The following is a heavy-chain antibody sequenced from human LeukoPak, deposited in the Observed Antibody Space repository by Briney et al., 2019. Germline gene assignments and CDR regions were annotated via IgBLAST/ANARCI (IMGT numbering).Heavy chain of an antibody. CDR2: ISGSGGST. CDR3: AKSDSSSWSRNWFDP. V-gene: IGHV3-23*01. J-gene: IGHJ5*02. D-gene: IGHD6-13*01. CDR1: GFTFSSYA. Sequence: PWGSLRLSCAASGFTFSSYAVSWVRQPPGKGLQWVSAISGSGGSTYYADSVKGRFTISSDNPKNTLFLPMNSLRVEDTAVYYCAKSDSSSWSRNWFDPWGQGTLVTVSS.